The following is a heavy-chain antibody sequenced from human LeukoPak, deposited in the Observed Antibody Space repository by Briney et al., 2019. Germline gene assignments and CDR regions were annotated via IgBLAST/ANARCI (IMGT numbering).Heavy chain of an antibody. D-gene: IGHD5-24*01. J-gene: IGHJ4*02. CDR1: GYSFTSYW. Sequence: GESPKISCKGSGYSFTSYWIGWVRQMPGKGLEWMGIIYPGDSDTRYSLSFQGQVTISADKSISTAYLQWSSLKAPDTAIYYCARQDGYNKIDYWGQGTLVTVSS. V-gene: IGHV5-51*01. CDR2: IYPGDSDT. CDR3: ARQDGYNKIDY.